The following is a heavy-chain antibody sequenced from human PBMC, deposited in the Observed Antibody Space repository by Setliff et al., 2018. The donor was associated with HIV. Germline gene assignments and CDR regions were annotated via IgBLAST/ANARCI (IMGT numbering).Heavy chain of an antibody. CDR1: GGTFSSYA. J-gene: IGHJ3*02. V-gene: IGHV1-69*05. CDR2: IIPIFGTT. Sequence: SVKVSCKASGGTFSSYAISWVRQAPGQGLEWMGGIIPIFGTTNYAQKFQGRVTITTDESTTTAYMELSRLRSDDTAVYYCARDFAGYDILTGYTPRYAFDIWGQGTMVTVS. D-gene: IGHD3-9*01. CDR3: ARDFAGYDILTGYTPRYAFDI.